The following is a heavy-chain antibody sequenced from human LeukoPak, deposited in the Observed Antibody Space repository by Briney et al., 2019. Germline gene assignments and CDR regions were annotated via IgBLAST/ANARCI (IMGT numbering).Heavy chain of an antibody. D-gene: IGHD4/OR15-4a*01. CDR1: GFTFRRYV. CDR2: IWSDGSNE. CDR3: AKDQGVAAPDMVLRT. Sequence: PGRSLRLSCAASGFTFRRYVMHWVRQAPGKGLEWVAVIWSDGSNEYYVDSVKGRFTISRDNSKNTVDLQMNSLSAEDTAVYYFAKDQGVAAPDMVLRTWGQGTLVIVSS. V-gene: IGHV3-33*06. J-gene: IGHJ4*02.